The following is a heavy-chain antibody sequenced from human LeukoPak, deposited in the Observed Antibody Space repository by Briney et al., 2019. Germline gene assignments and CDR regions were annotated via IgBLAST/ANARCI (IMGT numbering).Heavy chain of an antibody. D-gene: IGHD3-10*01. CDR1: GFTFSSYW. CDR3: ARGHYSSFY. CDR2: IEQDGSET. J-gene: IGHJ4*02. V-gene: IGHV3-7*04. Sequence: GGSLRLSCAASGFTFSSYWMRWVRQAPGKGLEWVADIEQDGSETYYVDSVKGRFTISRDNAKNSLYLQMNSLRDEDTAVYYCARGHYSSFYWGQGTLVTVSS.